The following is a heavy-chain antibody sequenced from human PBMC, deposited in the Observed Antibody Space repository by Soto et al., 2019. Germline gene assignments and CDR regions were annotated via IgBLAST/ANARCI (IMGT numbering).Heavy chain of an antibody. D-gene: IGHD6-13*01. CDR3: ARRLFSSSWPSYFDY. J-gene: IGHJ4*02. Sequence: SETLSLTCTVSGGSISSNNYYWGWIRQPPGKGLECIGSIYYTGSTYYNPSLKSRVTISVDTSKNQFSLKLTSVTAADTAVFYCARRLFSSSWPSYFDYWGQGTLVT. CDR1: GGSISSNNYY. V-gene: IGHV4-39*01. CDR2: IYYTGST.